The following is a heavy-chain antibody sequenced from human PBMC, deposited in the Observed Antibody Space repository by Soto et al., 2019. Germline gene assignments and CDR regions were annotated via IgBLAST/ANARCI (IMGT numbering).Heavy chain of an antibody. CDR2: INHSGST. D-gene: IGHD2-8*01. J-gene: IGHJ4*02. V-gene: IGHV4-34*01. Sequence: SETLSLTCAVYGGSFSGYYWSWIRQPPGKGLEWIGEINHSGSTNYNPSLKSRVTISVDTSKNQFSLKLSPVTAADTAVYYCARHPHGYAQVEFVDYWGQGTLVTVSS. CDR1: GGSFSGYY. CDR3: ARHPHGYAQVEFVDY.